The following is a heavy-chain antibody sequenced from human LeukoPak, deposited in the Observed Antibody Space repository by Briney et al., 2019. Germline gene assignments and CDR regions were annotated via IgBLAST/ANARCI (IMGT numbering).Heavy chain of an antibody. D-gene: IGHD3-10*01. CDR3: ARAPSSPGFGELLWSNWFDP. Sequence: SETLSLTCAVYGGSFSGYYWSWIRQPPGKGLEWIGEINHSGSTNYNPSLKSRVTISVDTSKNQFSLKLSSVTAADTAVYYCARAPSSPGFGELLWSNWFDPWGQGTLVTVSS. J-gene: IGHJ5*02. CDR2: INHSGST. V-gene: IGHV4-34*01. CDR1: GGSFSGYY.